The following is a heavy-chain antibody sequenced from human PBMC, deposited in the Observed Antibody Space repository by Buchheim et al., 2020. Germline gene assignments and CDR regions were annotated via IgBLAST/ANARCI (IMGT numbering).Heavy chain of an antibody. J-gene: IGHJ6*02. Sequence: QVQLQQWGAGLLKPSETLSLTCAVYGGSFSGYYWSWIRQPPGKGLEWIGEINHSGSTNYNPSLKSRVTISVDTSKNQFFLKLSSVTAADTAVYYCARGVYGSDYYYYYGMDVWGQGTT. D-gene: IGHD3-10*01. CDR1: GGSFSGYY. CDR2: INHSGST. CDR3: ARGVYGSDYYYYYGMDV. V-gene: IGHV4-34*01.